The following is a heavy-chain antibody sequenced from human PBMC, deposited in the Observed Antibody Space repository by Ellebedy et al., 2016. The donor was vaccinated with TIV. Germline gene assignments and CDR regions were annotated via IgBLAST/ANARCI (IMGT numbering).Heavy chain of an antibody. D-gene: IGHD3-3*01. J-gene: IGHJ3*02. CDR3: AKDLGKGVTLDAFDI. CDR2: ITDSGSRT. V-gene: IGHV3-23*01. Sequence: GESLKISXAGSELNFSSSAVNWVRQAPGKGLEWVSGITDSGSRTFYSESVKGRFTISRANSEKTVYLQMNSLRAEDTAVYYCAKDLGKGVTLDAFDIWGQGTTVIVSS. CDR1: ELNFSSSA.